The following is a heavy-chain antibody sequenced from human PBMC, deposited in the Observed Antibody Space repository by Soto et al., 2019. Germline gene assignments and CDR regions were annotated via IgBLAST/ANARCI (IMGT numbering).Heavy chain of an antibody. CDR1: GYAFSSYW. CDR3: ARGYCTATICDPWFDP. D-gene: IGHD2-8*02. J-gene: IGHJ5*02. V-gene: IGHV5-51*01. Sequence: GESLKISCQGSGYAFSSYWIAWVRQMPGKGLEWMGIIYPGDSDTRYSPSFQGQVTISVDKSITTAYLQWSSLKASDTAMYYWARGYCTATICDPWFDPWGQGTLVTVSS. CDR2: IYPGDSDT.